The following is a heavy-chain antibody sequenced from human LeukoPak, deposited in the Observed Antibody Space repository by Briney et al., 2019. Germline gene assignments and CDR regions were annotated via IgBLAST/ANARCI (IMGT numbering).Heavy chain of an antibody. Sequence: ASVKVSCKTSGYTFTTYGISWVRQAPGQGLEWMGWISAYNVNRSYTQNLQGRVTITTDTYTRTAYMELRSLRSDGTAVYYCARDSYLKLSLEMATINSLRYGMDVWGQGTTVTVSS. CDR3: ARDSYLKLSLEMATINSLRYGMDV. J-gene: IGHJ6*02. CDR1: GYTFTTYG. D-gene: IGHD5-24*01. CDR2: ISAYNVNR. V-gene: IGHV1-18*01.